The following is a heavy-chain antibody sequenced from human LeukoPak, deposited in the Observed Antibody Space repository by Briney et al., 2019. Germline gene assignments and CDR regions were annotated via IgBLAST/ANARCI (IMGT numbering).Heavy chain of an antibody. J-gene: IGHJ4*02. Sequence: GESLRLSCSVSGFTFSSYAVSWVRQAPGKGLEWVSSIRASGAGTYYADSVKGRFIIYRDNSKNTLYLQMNSLRAEDTAVYYCAREGVRGSGSYYNVKDYWGQGSLVTVSS. CDR2: IRASGAGT. V-gene: IGHV3-23*01. CDR1: GFTFSSYA. D-gene: IGHD3-10*01. CDR3: AREGVRGSGSYYNVKDY.